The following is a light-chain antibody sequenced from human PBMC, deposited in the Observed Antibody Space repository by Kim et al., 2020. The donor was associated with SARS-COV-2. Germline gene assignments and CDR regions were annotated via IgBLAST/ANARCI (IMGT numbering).Light chain of an antibody. J-gene: IGKJ2*01. CDR2: AAS. Sequence: DIQLTQSPSFLSASVGDRVSITCRASQGISSYLAWYQQKPGTAPKLLIYAASTLQSGVPSRFSGSGSGTEFTLTISSLQPEDFATYYCQQVNSYPYTFARGPSWRS. V-gene: IGKV1-9*01. CDR1: QGISSY. CDR3: QQVNSYPYT.